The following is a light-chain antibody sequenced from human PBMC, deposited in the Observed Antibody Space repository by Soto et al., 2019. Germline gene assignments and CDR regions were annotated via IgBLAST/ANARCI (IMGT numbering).Light chain of an antibody. V-gene: IGKV1-39*01. CDR1: QSISSS. J-gene: IGKJ3*01. CDR3: QQTYSTPRT. Sequence: DIQMTQSPSSLSASVGDRVTITCRASQSISSSLNWYQQKPGKAPKLLIYGASNLQSGVPSRFSGSGSGTDFTLPISSLQPEDFATYYCQQTYSTPRTFGPGTKVDIK. CDR2: GAS.